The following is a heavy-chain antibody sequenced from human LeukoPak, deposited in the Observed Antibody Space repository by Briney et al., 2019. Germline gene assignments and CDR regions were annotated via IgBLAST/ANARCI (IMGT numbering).Heavy chain of an antibody. CDR2: ISGSGGST. V-gene: IGHV3-23*01. D-gene: IGHD3-9*01. CDR1: GFTFSSYA. J-gene: IGHJ4*02. Sequence: GGSLRLSCAASGFTFSSYAMSWVRQAPGKGLEWVSAISGSGGSTYYADSVKGRFTISRDDSKNTLYLQMNSLRAKDTAVYYCATDLRYLFDYWGQGTLVTVSS. CDR3: ATDLRYLFDY.